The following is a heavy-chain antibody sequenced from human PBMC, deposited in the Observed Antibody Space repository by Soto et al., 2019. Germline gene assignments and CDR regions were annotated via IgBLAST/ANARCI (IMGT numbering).Heavy chain of an antibody. CDR2: IYYTGTT. D-gene: IGHD2-21*01. V-gene: IGHV4-59*01. Sequence: QVQLHESGPGLVKPSETMSLTCTVSGGSISSYYWGWMRQPPGKGLEWIGDIYYTGTTNYNPFLKSRVTIAITSKNQFSLNLSSVTAADTAVYYCAKSLFDGGGGLSADWGRGTLVTVSP. J-gene: IGHJ4*02. CDR3: AKSLFDGGGGLSAD. CDR1: GGSISSYY.